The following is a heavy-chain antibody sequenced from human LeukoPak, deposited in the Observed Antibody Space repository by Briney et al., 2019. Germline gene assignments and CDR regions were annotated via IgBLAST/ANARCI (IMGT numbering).Heavy chain of an antibody. CDR3: ARQGGYSSSPDY. V-gene: IGHV4-59*08. CDR2: VYYSGST. J-gene: IGHJ4*02. Sequence: PSETLSLTCTVSGGSISNYYWNWIRRPPGKGLEWIGYVYYSGSTNYNPSLKSRVAISVDASKNQLSLRLSSVTAADTAVYYCARQGGYSSSPDYWGQGTLVTVSS. D-gene: IGHD6-13*01. CDR1: GGSISNYY.